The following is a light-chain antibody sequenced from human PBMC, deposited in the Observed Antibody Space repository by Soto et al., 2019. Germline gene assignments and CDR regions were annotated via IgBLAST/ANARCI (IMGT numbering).Light chain of an antibody. J-gene: IGKJ4*02. CDR1: QSVSSSY. Sequence: EIVLTQSPGTLSLSPGERATLSCRASQSVSSSYLAWYQQKPGQAPRLLIYGASSRATGIPDRFSGSGSGTDFTLTISRLEPEDFAVYYCQQYGSSHGATFGGGTKV. V-gene: IGKV3-20*01. CDR2: GAS. CDR3: QQYGSSHGAT.